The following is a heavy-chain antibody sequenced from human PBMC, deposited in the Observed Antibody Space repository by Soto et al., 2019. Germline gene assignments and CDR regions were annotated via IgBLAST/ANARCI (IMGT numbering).Heavy chain of an antibody. CDR1: GGTFSSYA. J-gene: IGHJ4*02. D-gene: IGHD1-1*01. V-gene: IGHV1-69*13. CDR2: IIPIFGTA. CDR3: ATSEPTGTTSGSDFDY. Sequence: SVKVSCKASGGTFSSYAISWVRQAPGQGLEWMGGIIPIFGTANYAQKFQGRVTITADESTSTAYMELSSLRSEDTAVYYCATSEPTGTTSGSDFDYWGQGTLVTV.